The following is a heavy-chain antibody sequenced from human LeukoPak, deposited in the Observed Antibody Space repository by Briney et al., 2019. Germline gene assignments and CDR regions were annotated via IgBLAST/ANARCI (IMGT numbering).Heavy chain of an antibody. V-gene: IGHV4-30-4*01. Sequence: PSETLSLTCTVSGGSISDYYWNWIRQSAGKGLEWIGYIYYSGSTYYNPSLKSRVTISVDTSKNQFSLKLSSVTAADTAVYYCARDDLPYDSSGYYPYWGQGTLVTVSS. D-gene: IGHD3-22*01. CDR2: IYYSGST. CDR3: ARDDLPYDSSGYYPY. CDR1: GGSISDYY. J-gene: IGHJ4*02.